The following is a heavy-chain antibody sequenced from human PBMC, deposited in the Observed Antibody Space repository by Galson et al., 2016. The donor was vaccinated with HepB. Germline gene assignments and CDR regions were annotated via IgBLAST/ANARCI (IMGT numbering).Heavy chain of an antibody. CDR2: ISSSGSDI. Sequence: CAASGFTFSSYEMIWVRQASGRGLEWVSYISSSGSDIYYTESVRGRFTISRDNVDNSLYLQMNSLKTEDTAVYYCVRGPGMVGATGFDYWGQGTLVTVSS. V-gene: IGHV3-48*03. D-gene: IGHD1-26*01. J-gene: IGHJ4*02. CDR1: GFTFSSYE. CDR3: VRGPGMVGATGFDY.